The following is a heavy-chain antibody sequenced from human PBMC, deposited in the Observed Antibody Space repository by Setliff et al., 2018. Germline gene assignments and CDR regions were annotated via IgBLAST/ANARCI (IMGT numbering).Heavy chain of an antibody. V-gene: IGHV4-59*01. CDR1: GDSIFDNY. J-gene: IGHJ4*02. CDR2: ISYTGST. CDR3: ARGYYNFLSGYYTPYYFDY. D-gene: IGHD3-3*01. Sequence: SETLSLTCPVSGDSIFDNYWSWIRQSPGRGLEWIAYISYTGSTNYNPSLKSRVTISVDTSKNQFSLKLSSVTAADTAVYFCARGYYNFLSGYYTPYYFDYWGQGTLVTVSS.